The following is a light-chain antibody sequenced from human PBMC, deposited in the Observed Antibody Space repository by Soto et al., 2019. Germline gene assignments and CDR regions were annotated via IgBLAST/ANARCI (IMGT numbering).Light chain of an antibody. Sequence: IVMTQSPATLSVSPGERATLSCRASQSVSSNLAWYQQKPGQAPRLLVYGASTRPTGIPTRFSGSGSGTEFTLTISSLEPEDSAVYYCQQRHMWPITFGQGTRLEIK. CDR1: QSVSSN. V-gene: IGKV3-15*01. J-gene: IGKJ5*01. CDR3: QQRHMWPIT. CDR2: GAS.